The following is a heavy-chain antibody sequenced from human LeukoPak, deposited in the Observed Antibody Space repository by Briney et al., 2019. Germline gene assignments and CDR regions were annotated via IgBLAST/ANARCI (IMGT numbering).Heavy chain of an antibody. Sequence: GGSLRLSCAASGFTFSSYEMNWVRQAPGKGLEWVSYISTSGNTIYYADSVKGRFTISRNNAKNSLYLQMNSLRAEDTAVYYCAGLQFSGSGAFDYWGQGTLVSVPS. V-gene: IGHV3-48*03. D-gene: IGHD6-13*01. CDR3: AGLQFSGSGAFDY. CDR1: GFTFSSYE. CDR2: ISTSGNTI. J-gene: IGHJ4*02.